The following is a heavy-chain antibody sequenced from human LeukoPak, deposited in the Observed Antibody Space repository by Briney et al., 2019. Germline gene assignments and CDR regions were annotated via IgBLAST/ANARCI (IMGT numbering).Heavy chain of an antibody. CDR1: GFTFSDYA. CDR2: ISYDGSNK. J-gene: IGHJ4*02. D-gene: IGHD4-17*01. Sequence: GGSLRLSCAASGFTFSDYAMHWVRQAPGKGLEXXXLISYDGSNKYYADSVKGRFTVSRDDSKNTLYLQMNSLRAEDTALYYCAREPYDYGDYFFDYWGQGTLVTVSS. V-gene: IGHV3-30*04. CDR3: AREPYDYGDYFFDY.